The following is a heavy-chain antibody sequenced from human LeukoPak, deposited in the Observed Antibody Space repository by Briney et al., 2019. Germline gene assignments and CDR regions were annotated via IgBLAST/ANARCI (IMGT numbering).Heavy chain of an antibody. D-gene: IGHD6-19*01. V-gene: IGHV5-51*01. J-gene: IGHJ6*02. Sequence: GEPLKISCKGSGYRFTTYWIGWVRQMPGKGLEWMGIIYPGDSDTRYSPSSQGQVTISADMSISTAYLQWSSLKASDTAIYYCARLPDSSGRGPYYYGMDVWGQGTTVTVSS. CDR1: GYRFTTYW. CDR3: ARLPDSSGRGPYYYGMDV. CDR2: IYPGDSDT.